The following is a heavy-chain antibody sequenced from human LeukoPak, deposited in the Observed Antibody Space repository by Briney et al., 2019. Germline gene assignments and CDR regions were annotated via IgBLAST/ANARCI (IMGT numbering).Heavy chain of an antibody. CDR3: ARVGYYYDSSGYPDLFDY. J-gene: IGHJ4*02. V-gene: IGHV3-48*03. CDR2: ISSSGSTI. D-gene: IGHD3-22*01. CDR1: GFTFSSYE. Sequence: GESLRLSCAASGFTFSSYEMNWVRQAPGKGLEWVSYISSSGSTIYYADSVKGRFTISRDNAKNSLYLQMNSLRAEDTAVYYCARVGYYYDSSGYPDLFDYWGQGTLVTVSS.